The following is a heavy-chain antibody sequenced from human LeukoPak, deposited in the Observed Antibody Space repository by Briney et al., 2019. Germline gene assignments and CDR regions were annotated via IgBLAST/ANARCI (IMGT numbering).Heavy chain of an antibody. CDR1: GGTFSSYD. J-gene: IGHJ3*02. CDR2: IIPIFGTA. V-gene: IGHV1-69*01. CDR3: ARGRYCSSTSCYYHDAFDI. D-gene: IGHD2-2*01. Sequence: ASVKLSCKASGGTFSSYDISWLRQAPGQGLEWMGGIIPIFGTANYAQKFKGRVTISADESTSTAYMELSSLRSEDTAVYYCARGRYCSSTSCYYHDAFDIWGQGTKVSVSS.